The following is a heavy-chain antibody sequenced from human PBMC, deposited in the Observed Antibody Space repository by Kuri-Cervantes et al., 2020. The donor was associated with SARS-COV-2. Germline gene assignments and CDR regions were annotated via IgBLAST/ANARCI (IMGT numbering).Heavy chain of an antibody. Sequence: SVKVSCKASGGTLSSYAISWVRQAPGQGLEWMGGIIPIFGTANYAQKFQGRVTITADKSTSTAYMELSSLRSEDTAVYYCASRRGYSYGIAVGDAFDIWGQGTMVTVSS. CDR1: GGTLSSYA. D-gene: IGHD5-18*01. CDR3: ASRRGYSYGIAVGDAFDI. V-gene: IGHV1-69*06. J-gene: IGHJ3*02. CDR2: IIPIFGTA.